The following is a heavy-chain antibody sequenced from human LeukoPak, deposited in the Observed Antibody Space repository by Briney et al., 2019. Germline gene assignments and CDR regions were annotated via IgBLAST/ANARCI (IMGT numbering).Heavy chain of an antibody. V-gene: IGHV1-69*04. J-gene: IGHJ4*02. D-gene: IGHD4-17*01. CDR2: IIPILGIA. CDR1: GGTFSSYA. Sequence: SVKVSCKASGGTFSSYAISWVRQAPGQGLEWMGRIIPILGIANYAQKFQGRVTITADKSTSTAYMELSSLRSEDTAVYYCARGGYGDYIDYWGQGTLVTVSS. CDR3: ARGGYGDYIDY.